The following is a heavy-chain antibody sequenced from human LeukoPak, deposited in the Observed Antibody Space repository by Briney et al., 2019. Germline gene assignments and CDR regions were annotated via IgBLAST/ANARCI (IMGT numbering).Heavy chain of an antibody. CDR2: INHSGST. Sequence: PSETLSLTCAVSGVSFSGYSWSWIRQPPGKGLEWIGEINHSGSTTYNPSPKSPVTIPVDTSKNQFSLKLSSVTAADTAVDYCARGGGKAGAANLRCDYWGQGTLVTVSS. V-gene: IGHV4-34*01. CDR3: ARGGGKAGAANLRCDY. D-gene: IGHD6-13*01. CDR1: GVSFSGYS. J-gene: IGHJ4*02.